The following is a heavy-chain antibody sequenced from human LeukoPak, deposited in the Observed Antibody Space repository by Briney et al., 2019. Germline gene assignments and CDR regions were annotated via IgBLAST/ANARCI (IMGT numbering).Heavy chain of an antibody. D-gene: IGHD2/OR15-2a*01. CDR1: GFTFSSYA. Sequence: GGSLRLSCAASGFTFSSYAMHWVRQAPGKGLEWVAVISYDGSNKYYADSVKGRFTISRDNSKNTLYLQMNSLRAEDTAVYYCARGFGPQPLSNIDYWGQGTLVTVSS. CDR2: ISYDGSNK. CDR3: ARGFGPQPLSNIDY. J-gene: IGHJ4*02. V-gene: IGHV3-30*04.